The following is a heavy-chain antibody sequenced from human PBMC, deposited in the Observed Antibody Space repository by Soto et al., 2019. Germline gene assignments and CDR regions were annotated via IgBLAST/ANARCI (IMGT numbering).Heavy chain of an antibody. CDR2: ISGSGGST. J-gene: IGHJ5*02. D-gene: IGHD6-13*01. CDR1: GFTFSSYA. V-gene: IGHV3-23*01. Sequence: GGSLRLSCAASGFTFSSYAMSWVRQAPGKGLEWVSAISGSGGSTYYADSVKGRFTISRDNSKNTLYLQMNSLRAEDTAVYYCAKDPHPREKAGGWFDPWGQGTLVTVSS. CDR3: AKDPHPREKAGGWFDP.